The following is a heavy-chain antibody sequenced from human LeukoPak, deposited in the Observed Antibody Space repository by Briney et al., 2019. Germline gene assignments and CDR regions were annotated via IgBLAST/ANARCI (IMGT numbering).Heavy chain of an antibody. D-gene: IGHD2-21*02. J-gene: IGHJ4*02. CDR3: AKDIVGGGDDY. Sequence: GGSLRLSCAASGFTFSSYEMNWVRQAPGKGLEWVSYISSSGSTIYYADSVKGRFTISRDNAKNSLYLQMNSLRVEDTAVYYCAKDIVGGGDDYWGQGTLVTVSS. CDR2: ISSSGSTI. CDR1: GFTFSSYE. V-gene: IGHV3-48*03.